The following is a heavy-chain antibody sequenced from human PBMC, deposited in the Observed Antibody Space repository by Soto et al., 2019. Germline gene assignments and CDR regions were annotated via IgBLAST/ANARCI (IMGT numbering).Heavy chain of an antibody. CDR1: GGTFSSYA. J-gene: IGHJ4*02. V-gene: IGHV1-69*13. Sequence: GASVKVSCKASGGTFSSYAISWVRQAPVQGLEWMGGIIPIFGTANYAQKFQGRVTITADESTSTAYMELSSLRSEDTAVYYCARDTRLITGTTYLDYWGQGTLVTVSS. D-gene: IGHD1-20*01. CDR2: IIPIFGTA. CDR3: ARDTRLITGTTYLDY.